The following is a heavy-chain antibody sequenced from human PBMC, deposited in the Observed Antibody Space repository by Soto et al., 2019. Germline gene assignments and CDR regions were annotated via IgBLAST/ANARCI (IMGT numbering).Heavy chain of an antibody. CDR3: ARGTYYDILTGYYRGYYYYGMDV. Sequence: SVKVSCKASGGTFSSYAISWVRQAPGQGLEWMGGIIPIFGTANYAQKFQGRVTITADESTSTAYMERSSLRSEDTAVYYCARGTYYDILTGYYRGYYYYGMDVWGQGTTVTV. J-gene: IGHJ6*02. CDR1: GGTFSSYA. CDR2: IIPIFGTA. V-gene: IGHV1-69*13. D-gene: IGHD3-9*01.